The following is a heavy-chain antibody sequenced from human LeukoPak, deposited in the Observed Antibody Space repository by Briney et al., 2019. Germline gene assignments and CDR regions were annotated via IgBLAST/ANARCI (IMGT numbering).Heavy chain of an antibody. J-gene: IGHJ4*02. V-gene: IGHV3-23*01. CDR1: GFIFSTCA. CDR3: CATSGWYSDY. D-gene: IGHD6-19*01. Sequence: GGSLRLSCTASGFIFSTCAMSWVRQAPGKGLEWVSAISGSGGTTYYADSVKGRFTISRDNAKNSLYLQMNSLRDEDTAVYYCCATSGWYSDYWGQGTLVTVSS. CDR2: ISGSGGTT.